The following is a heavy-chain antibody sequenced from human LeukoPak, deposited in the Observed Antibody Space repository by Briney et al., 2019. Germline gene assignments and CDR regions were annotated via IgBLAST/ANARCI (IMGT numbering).Heavy chain of an antibody. Sequence: PSETLSLTCAVYGGSFSGYYWSWIRQPPGKGLEWIGEINHSGSTNYNPSLKGRVTISVDTSKNQFSLKLSSVTAADTAVYYCARGGPSYDSSGYYYDRGASWDYWGQGTLVTVSS. CDR1: GGSFSGYY. CDR3: ARGGPSYDSSGYYYDRGASWDY. V-gene: IGHV4-34*01. CDR2: INHSGST. D-gene: IGHD3-22*01. J-gene: IGHJ4*02.